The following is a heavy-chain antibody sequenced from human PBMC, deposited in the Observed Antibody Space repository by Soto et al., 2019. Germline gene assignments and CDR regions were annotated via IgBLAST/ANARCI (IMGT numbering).Heavy chain of an antibody. V-gene: IGHV4-39*01. CDR2: IYYSGST. J-gene: IGHJ4*02. CDR1: GGSISSSSYY. CDR3: ATSFRLGYSGYDFPFDY. Sequence: SETLSLTCTVSGGSISSSSYYWGWIRQPPGKGLEWIGSIYYSGSTYYNPSLKSRVTISVDTSKNQFSLKLSSVTAADTAVYYCATSFRLGYSGYDFPFDYWGQGTLVTVSS. D-gene: IGHD5-12*01.